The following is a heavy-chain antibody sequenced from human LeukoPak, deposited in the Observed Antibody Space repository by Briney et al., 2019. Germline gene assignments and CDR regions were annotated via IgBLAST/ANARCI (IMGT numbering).Heavy chain of an antibody. CDR2: IYYSGTT. J-gene: IGHJ4*02. D-gene: IGHD6-13*01. V-gene: IGHV4-59*01. CDR3: ARGVYIAAAQYGY. Sequence: PSETLSLTCTVSGGSISSYYWSWIRQPPGKGLEWIGYIYYSGTTNYNPFLKSRVTISVDTSKNQFSLKLSSVTAADTAVYYCARGVYIAAAQYGYWGQGTLVTVSS. CDR1: GGSISSYY.